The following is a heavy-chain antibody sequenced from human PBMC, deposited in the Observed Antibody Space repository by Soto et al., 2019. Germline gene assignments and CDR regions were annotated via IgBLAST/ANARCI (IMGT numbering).Heavy chain of an antibody. CDR1: GYTFTSYG. CDR3: ARDDVGYCSNGVCYTKPLDY. Sequence: QVQLVQSGTEVKKPGASVKVSCKASGYTFTSYGISWVRQAPGQGLVWMGWISTYIGNTPYAQKFQGRVTMTTDTSAATAYLELWSLRSDDTAVYYCARDDVGYCSNGVCYTKPLDYWGQGALVTVSS. J-gene: IGHJ4*02. D-gene: IGHD2-8*01. V-gene: IGHV1-18*01. CDR2: ISTYIGNT.